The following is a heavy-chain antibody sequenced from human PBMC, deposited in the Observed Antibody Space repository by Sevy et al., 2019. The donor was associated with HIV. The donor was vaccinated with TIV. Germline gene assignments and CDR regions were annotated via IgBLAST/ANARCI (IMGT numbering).Heavy chain of an antibody. CDR3: AKGRDYRWPGDY. CDR1: GFTFSSYG. V-gene: IGHV3-30*18. CDR2: ISYDGSNK. J-gene: IGHJ4*02. Sequence: GGSLRLSCAASGFTFSSYGVHWVRQAPGKGLEWVAVISYDGSNKYYADSVKGRFTISRDNSKNTLYLQMNSLRAEDTAVYYCAKGRDYRWPGDYWGQGTLVTVSS. D-gene: IGHD4-4*01.